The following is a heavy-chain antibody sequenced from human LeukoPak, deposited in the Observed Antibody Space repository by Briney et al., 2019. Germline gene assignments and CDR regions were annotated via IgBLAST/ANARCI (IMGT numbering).Heavy chain of an antibody. CDR3: ARGGQQLGEFDC. CDR1: GFTFSSYD. D-gene: IGHD6-13*01. Sequence: AGGSLRLSCAASGFTFSSYDMHWVRQSTAKGLEWVSAIGTAGDTYYPGSVKGRFTISRENAKNSLYLQMNSLRAGDTAVYYCARGGQQLGEFDCWGQGTLVTVSS. CDR2: IGTAGDT. V-gene: IGHV3-13*01. J-gene: IGHJ4*02.